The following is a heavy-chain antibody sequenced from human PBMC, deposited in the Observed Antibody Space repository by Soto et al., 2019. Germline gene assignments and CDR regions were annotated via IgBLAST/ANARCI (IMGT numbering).Heavy chain of an antibody. J-gene: IGHJ3*02. CDR3: AKVPTGEMGTVFQAFDI. Sequence: GGSLRLSCAASGFTFSNYAMSWVRQAPGQALEWVSSISHSGSSTYYADSVKGRFTISRDNSKNTLDLQMSTLRGEDTAVYYCAKVPTGEMGTVFQAFDIWGQGTVVTVSS. CDR2: ISHSGSST. D-gene: IGHD1-1*01. V-gene: IGHV3-23*01. CDR1: GFTFSNYA.